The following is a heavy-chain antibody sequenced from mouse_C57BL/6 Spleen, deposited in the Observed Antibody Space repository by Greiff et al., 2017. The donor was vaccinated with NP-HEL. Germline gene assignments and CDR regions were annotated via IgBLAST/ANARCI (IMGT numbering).Heavy chain of an antibody. CDR2: INPNNGGT. CDR1: GYTFTDYN. D-gene: IGHD2-4*01. CDR3: GGDYDDPFDY. J-gene: IGHJ2*01. Sequence: EVKLQQSGPELVKPGASVKMSCKASGYTFTDYNMHWVKQSHGKSLEWIGYINPNNGGTSYNQKFKGKATLTVNKSSSTAYMELRSLTSEDSAVYYCGGDYDDPFDYWGQGTTLTVSS. V-gene: IGHV1-22*01.